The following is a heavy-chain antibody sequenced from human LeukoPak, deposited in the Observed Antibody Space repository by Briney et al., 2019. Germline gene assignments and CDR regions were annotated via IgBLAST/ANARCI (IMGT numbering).Heavy chain of an antibody. CDR2: ISSSSSTI. V-gene: IGHV3-48*01. CDR3: AIGNGHGFAF. Sequence: GGSLRLSCAASGFTFSSYSMNWVRQAPGKGLEWVSYISSSSSTIYYADSVKGRFTISRDNAKNSLYLQMNSLRVEDTGVHYCAIGNGHGFAFWGQGTMVTVSS. CDR1: GFTFSSYS. D-gene: IGHD1-14*01. J-gene: IGHJ3*01.